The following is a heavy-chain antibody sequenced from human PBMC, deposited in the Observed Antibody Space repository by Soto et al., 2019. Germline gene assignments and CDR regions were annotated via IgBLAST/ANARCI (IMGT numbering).Heavy chain of an antibody. Sequence: WGCMRLSCPASGFPFSSYAMGWVRQTQKGGMEGVAAISGGGNDRYYADFVQGRFTFSRDNSRHILYLHMNSLRADDTAMYFCARSLFMVAPDSEPFDFWGQGTLVTVSS. CDR3: ARSLFMVAPDSEPFDF. CDR2: ISGGGNDR. CDR1: GFPFSSYA. D-gene: IGHD3-10*01. V-gene: IGHV3-23*01. J-gene: IGHJ4*01.